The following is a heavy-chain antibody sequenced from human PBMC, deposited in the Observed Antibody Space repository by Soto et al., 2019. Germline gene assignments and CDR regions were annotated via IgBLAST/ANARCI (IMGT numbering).Heavy chain of an antibody. CDR3: ANKSSDGSSYYYGMDV. CDR1: GGSISSGDYY. Sequence: SETLSLTCTVSGGSISSGDYYWTWIRQHPGKGLEWIGYIYYSGSTYYNPSLKSRVTISVDTSKNQFSLKLSSVTAADTAVYYCANKSSDGSSYYYGMDVWGQGTTVTVS. V-gene: IGHV4-31*03. J-gene: IGHJ6*02. CDR2: IYYSGST. D-gene: IGHD1-1*01.